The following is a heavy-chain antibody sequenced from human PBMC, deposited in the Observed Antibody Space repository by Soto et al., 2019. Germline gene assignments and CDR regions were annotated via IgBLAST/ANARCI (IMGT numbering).Heavy chain of an antibody. Sequence: PSETLSLTCTVSGGSISSSSYYWGWIRQPPGKGLECIGSIYYSGSTYYNPSLKSRVTISVDTSKNQFSLKLSSVTAADTAVYYCARRTPYDSSGYEDYWGQGTLVTVSS. CDR3: ARRTPYDSSGYEDY. J-gene: IGHJ4*02. V-gene: IGHV4-39*01. D-gene: IGHD3-22*01. CDR1: GGSISSSSYY. CDR2: IYYSGST.